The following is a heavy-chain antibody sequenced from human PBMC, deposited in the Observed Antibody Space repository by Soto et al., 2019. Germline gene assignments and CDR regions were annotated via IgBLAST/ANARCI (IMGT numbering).Heavy chain of an antibody. J-gene: IGHJ4*02. Sequence: EVQLLESGGGLVQPGGSLRLSCAASGFTFSNYAMTWVRQAPGKGLEWVSVITGSGGGTYFVDSVKGRFTISRDNSKNTVYLQMNSLRAEDTAVYYSANRPLTAAGFDYWGQGTLVTVSS. CDR3: ANRPLTAAGFDY. CDR2: ITGSGGGT. CDR1: GFTFSNYA. D-gene: IGHD6-13*01. V-gene: IGHV3-23*01.